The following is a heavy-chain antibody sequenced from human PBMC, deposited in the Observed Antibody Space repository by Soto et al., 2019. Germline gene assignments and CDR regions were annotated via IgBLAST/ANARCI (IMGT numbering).Heavy chain of an antibody. CDR1: GFSLTTSGVG. J-gene: IGHJ4*02. V-gene: IGHV2-5*02. D-gene: IGHD3-3*01. CDR2: IYWDDDK. Sequence: QITLNESGPTQVKPRQTLTLTCTFSGFSLTTSGVGVGWIRQSPGKAPEWLALIYWDDDKRYSPSLKSRLTITKDTSKNHVVLTMADLDPADTATYYCAHRVLRTVFGLVTTTAISFDFWGQGTPVAVSS. CDR3: AHRVLRTVFGLVTTTAISFDF.